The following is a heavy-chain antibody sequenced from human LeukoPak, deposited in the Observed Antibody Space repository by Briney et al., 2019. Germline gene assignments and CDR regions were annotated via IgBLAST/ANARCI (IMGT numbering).Heavy chain of an antibody. V-gene: IGHV4-4*07. CDR2: IYTSGST. CDR1: GGSISSYY. CDR3: ARGGGLNYYYYYYMDV. J-gene: IGHJ6*03. Sequence: SETLSLTCTVSGGSISSYYWSWIRQPAGKGLEWIGRIYTSGSTNYNPSLKSRVTMSVDTSKNQFSLKLSSVTAADTAVYYCARGGGLNYYYYYYMDVWGKGTTVTIYS.